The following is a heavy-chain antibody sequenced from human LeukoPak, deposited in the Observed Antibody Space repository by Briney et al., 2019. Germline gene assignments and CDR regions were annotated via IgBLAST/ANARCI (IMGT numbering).Heavy chain of an antibody. V-gene: IGHV4-39*01. CDR1: GGSSSSSSYY. CDR2: IYYSGIT. D-gene: IGHD6-13*01. Sequence: SETLSLXCTVSGGSSSSSSYYWGWIRQPPGKGQEWIGSIYYSGITYYNPSLKSRVTISVDTSKNQFSLKLSSVTAADTAVYYCATWDSQQLVWGQGTMVTVSS. CDR3: ATWDSQQLV. J-gene: IGHJ3*01.